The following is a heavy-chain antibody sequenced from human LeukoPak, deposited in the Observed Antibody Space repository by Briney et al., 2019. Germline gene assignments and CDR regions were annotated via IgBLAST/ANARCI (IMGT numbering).Heavy chain of an antibody. Sequence: GGSLRLSCAASGFIFSSYAMSWVRQAPGKGLEWVSAISGSGGTTNYAESVKGRFTISRDNSKNTLYLQMNSLRADDTAVYYCAKVEYSSSSLFDYWGQGTLVTVSS. D-gene: IGHD6-6*01. V-gene: IGHV3-23*01. CDR1: GFIFSSYA. CDR3: AKVEYSSSSLFDY. J-gene: IGHJ4*02. CDR2: ISGSGGTT.